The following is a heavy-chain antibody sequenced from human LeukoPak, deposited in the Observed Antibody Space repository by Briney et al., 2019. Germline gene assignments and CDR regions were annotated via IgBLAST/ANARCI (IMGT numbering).Heavy chain of an antibody. V-gene: IGHV3-49*05. J-gene: IGHJ3*02. Sequence: KTGGSLRLSCTASGFTFGDFGMSWFRQAPGKGLEWVGFIRSKAYGQTAEYAASVKGRFTISRDDSKNTLYLQMNSLRAEDTAVYYCAKDPNGDYIGTFDIWGQGTMVTVSS. CDR1: GFTFGDFG. CDR3: AKDPNGDYIGTFDI. D-gene: IGHD4-17*01. CDR2: IRSKAYGQTA.